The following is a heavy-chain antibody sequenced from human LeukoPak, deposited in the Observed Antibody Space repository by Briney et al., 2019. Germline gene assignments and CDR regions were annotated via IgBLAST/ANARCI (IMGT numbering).Heavy chain of an antibody. CDR3: ATDPRCEKVFDY. V-gene: IGHV3-15*01. D-gene: IGHD2-8*01. CDR1: LFISINTR. Sequence: GGALRDSRVASLFISINTRMSGVRQAPGRGVEWVGRLRSISDGGTTDYAAPRKGRLTPARDDSQNTVYLQMNSLKTEDTAVYCSATDPRCEKVFDYWGQGTLVTVSS. CDR2: LRSISDGGTT. J-gene: IGHJ4*02.